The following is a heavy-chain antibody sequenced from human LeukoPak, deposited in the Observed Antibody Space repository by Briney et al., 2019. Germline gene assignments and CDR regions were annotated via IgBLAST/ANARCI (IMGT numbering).Heavy chain of an antibody. Sequence: GGSLRLSCAASGFSFSSTAMNWVRQAPGKGLGWVSASGTDGDTYYADSVQGRFTTSRDNSRNTLYLQMTSLRADDTAVYYCAKKAPGTYPFDYWGQGTLVTVSP. CDR1: GFSFSSTA. CDR3: AKKAPGTYPFDY. D-gene: IGHD6-13*01. CDR2: SGTDGDT. V-gene: IGHV3-23*01. J-gene: IGHJ4*02.